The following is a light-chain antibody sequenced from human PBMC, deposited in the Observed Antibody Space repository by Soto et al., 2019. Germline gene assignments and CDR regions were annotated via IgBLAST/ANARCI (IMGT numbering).Light chain of an antibody. Sequence: DIQMTQSPSSVSASVGDRVTITCRASQGISNWLAWYQQKPRKAPKLLIYAASSLQSGVPSRFSGSGSGTDFNLTISSLQPEDFAIYYCQQANSVPPITFGQGTRLEIK. J-gene: IGKJ5*01. CDR1: QGISNW. CDR3: QQANSVPPIT. V-gene: IGKV1-12*01. CDR2: AAS.